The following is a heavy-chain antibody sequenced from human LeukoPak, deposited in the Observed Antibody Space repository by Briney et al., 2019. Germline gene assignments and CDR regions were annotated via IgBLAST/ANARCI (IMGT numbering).Heavy chain of an antibody. J-gene: IGHJ4*02. CDR1: GYTFTSYG. CDR3: ARTSAGLLIAAEFYFDY. D-gene: IGHD6-6*01. CDR2: ISAYNGNT. V-gene: IGHV1-18*01. Sequence: ASVKVSCKASGYTFTSYGISWVRQAPGQGLEWMGWISAYNGNTNYAQKLQGRVTMPTETSTSTDYMELRSLRSDDPAVYYCARTSAGLLIAAEFYFDYWGQGTLVTVSS.